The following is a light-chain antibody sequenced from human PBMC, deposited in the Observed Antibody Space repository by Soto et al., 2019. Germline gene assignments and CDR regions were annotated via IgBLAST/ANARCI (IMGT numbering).Light chain of an antibody. CDR2: DDN. V-gene: IGLV1-51*01. J-gene: IGLJ3*02. CDR1: SSNIGGNS. Sequence: QSALTQPPSVSAAPGQKVTISCSGSSSNIGGNSVSWYQQLPGTAPKLLIYDDNKRPSGIPDRFSGSKSGTSATLGITGLQTGDEADYHCGTWDFSLSAGVFGGGTKVTVL. CDR3: GTWDFSLSAGV.